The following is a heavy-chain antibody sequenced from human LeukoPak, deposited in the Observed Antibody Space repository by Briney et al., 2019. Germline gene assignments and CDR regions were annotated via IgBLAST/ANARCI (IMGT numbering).Heavy chain of an antibody. Sequence: GGYLRLYCAASGFTFSSYSMNWVRQAPGKGLEWVSSISSSSSYIYYADSVKGRFTISRDNAKNSLYLQMNSLRAEDTAVYYCARDPLDYGDYDYWGQGTLVTVSS. CDR2: ISSSSSYI. J-gene: IGHJ4*02. CDR3: ARDPLDYGDYDY. D-gene: IGHD4-17*01. V-gene: IGHV3-21*01. CDR1: GFTFSSYS.